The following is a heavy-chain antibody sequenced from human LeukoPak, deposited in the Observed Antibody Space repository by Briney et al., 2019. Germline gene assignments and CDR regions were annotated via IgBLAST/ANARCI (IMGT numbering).Heavy chain of an antibody. CDR1: GFTFTSYS. Sequence: GGSLRLSCAASGFTFTSYSMNWVRQAPGKGLEWVSTISGGGGSTYYADPVKGRFTISRDNSKNTLYLQVNSLRAEDTAVYYCAKGGKWDVTPFDYWGQGTLVTVSS. CDR2: ISGGGGST. J-gene: IGHJ4*02. V-gene: IGHV3-23*01. D-gene: IGHD1-26*01. CDR3: AKGGKWDVTPFDY.